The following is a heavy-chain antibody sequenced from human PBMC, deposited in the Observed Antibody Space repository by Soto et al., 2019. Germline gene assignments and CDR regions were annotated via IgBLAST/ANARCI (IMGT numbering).Heavy chain of an antibody. V-gene: IGHV4-30-4*01. D-gene: IGHD1-26*01. Sequence: SETLSLTCTVSGGSISSGDYYWSWIRQPPGKGLEWIGYIYYSGSTYYNPSLKSRVTISVDTSKNQFSLKLSSVTAADTAVYYCARRPIVGATSGDYYYYYGMDVWGQGTTVTVSS. J-gene: IGHJ6*02. CDR3: ARRPIVGATSGDYYYYYGMDV. CDR1: GGSISSGDYY. CDR2: IYYSGST.